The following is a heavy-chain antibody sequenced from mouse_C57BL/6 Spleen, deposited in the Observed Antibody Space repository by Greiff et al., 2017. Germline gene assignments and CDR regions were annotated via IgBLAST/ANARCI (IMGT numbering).Heavy chain of an antibody. D-gene: IGHD1-1*01. CDR2: IDPNSGGT. CDR3: ARCLLLRQFSYWYFDV. V-gene: IGHV1-62-3*01. J-gene: IGHJ1*03. CDR1: GYTFTSYW. Sequence: QVQLQQPGAELVKPGASVKLSCKASGYTFTSYWMHWVKQRPGRGLEWIGRIDPNSGGTKYNEKFKGKATLTVDTPSSTAYMQLSSLTSEDSAVYYCARCLLLRQFSYWYFDVRGTGTTVTVAS.